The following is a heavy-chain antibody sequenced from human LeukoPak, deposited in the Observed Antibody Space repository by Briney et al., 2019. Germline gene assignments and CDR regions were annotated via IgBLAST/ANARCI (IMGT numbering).Heavy chain of an antibody. CDR3: ARDGDGYFDY. J-gene: IGHJ4*02. CDR2: IYYSGST. D-gene: IGHD3-10*01. Sequence: PSETLSHTCTVSGVSISSYYWSWIRQPPGKGLEWIGYIYYSGSTNYNPSLKSRVTISVDTSKNQFSLKLSSVTAADTAVYYCARDGDGYFDYWGQGTLVTVPS. V-gene: IGHV4-59*01. CDR1: GVSISSYY.